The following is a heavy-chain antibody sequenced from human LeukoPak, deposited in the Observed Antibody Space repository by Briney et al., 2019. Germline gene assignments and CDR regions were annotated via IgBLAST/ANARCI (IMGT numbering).Heavy chain of an antibody. Sequence: PGGSLRLSCAASGFIFSSFAIHWVRQSPGKGLEWVAVISYDGSNKYYTDSVKGRSTVSRDNSKNTLYLQMNSLRPEDTSVYYCATERAGVVTLQYWGQGTLVTVSS. V-gene: IGHV3-30*04. J-gene: IGHJ4*02. CDR1: GFIFSSFA. CDR3: ATERAGVVTLQY. CDR2: ISYDGSNK. D-gene: IGHD2-21*02.